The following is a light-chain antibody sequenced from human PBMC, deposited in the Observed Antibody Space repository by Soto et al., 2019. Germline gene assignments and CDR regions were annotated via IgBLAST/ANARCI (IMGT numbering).Light chain of an antibody. CDR1: QTVSITY. CDR3: QQYGSSPLIS. CDR2: GAS. Sequence: FTQSPCTLSLSPGESATLSCRASQTVSITYLTWYQQKPGQAPRLLIFGASKRATGIPDRFSGSGSGRDFTLTISGLEPEDFAVYYCQQYGSSPLISFGQGTKVDIK. V-gene: IGKV3-20*01. J-gene: IGKJ1*01.